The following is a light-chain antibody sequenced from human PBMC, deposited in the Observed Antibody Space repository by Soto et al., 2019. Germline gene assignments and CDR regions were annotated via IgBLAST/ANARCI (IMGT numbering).Light chain of an antibody. V-gene: IGKV3-20*01. CDR2: DAS. CDR3: QQYGNSPIT. Sequence: EIVLTQSPGTVSLSPGERATLSCRASQSVSGGHLAWYQQKPGQGPRLLIYDASSRATGIPDRFSGTGSGTDFTLTISRLEPEDFAVFYCQQYGNSPITFGQGTRLEIK. CDR1: QSVSGGH. J-gene: IGKJ5*01.